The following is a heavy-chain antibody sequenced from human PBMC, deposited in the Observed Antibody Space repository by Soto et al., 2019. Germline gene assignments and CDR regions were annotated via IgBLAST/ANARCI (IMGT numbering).Heavy chain of an antibody. CDR1: GGTFSSYT. D-gene: IGHD2-2*02. Sequence: QVQLVQSGAEVKKPGSSVKVSCKASGGTFSSYTISWVRQAPGQGLEWMGRIIPILGIANYAQKFQGRVTITADKSTSTAYMELSSLRAEDTAVYYCAMEDGSSTSCYRDYWGQGTLVTVSS. CDR3: AMEDGSSTSCYRDY. J-gene: IGHJ4*02. CDR2: IIPILGIA. V-gene: IGHV1-69*02.